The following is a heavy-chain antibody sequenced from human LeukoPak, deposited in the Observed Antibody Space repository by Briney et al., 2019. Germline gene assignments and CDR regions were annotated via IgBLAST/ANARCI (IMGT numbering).Heavy chain of an antibody. CDR1: GYTFTSYG. Sequence: GASVKVSCKASGYTFTSYGISWVRQAPGQGLEWMGWISAYNGNTNYAQKLQGRVTMTTDTSTSTAYMELRSLRSDDTAVYYCAREVYYYDSSGYADFDYWGQGTLVTVSS. V-gene: IGHV1-18*01. D-gene: IGHD3-22*01. J-gene: IGHJ4*02. CDR3: AREVYYYDSSGYADFDY. CDR2: ISAYNGNT.